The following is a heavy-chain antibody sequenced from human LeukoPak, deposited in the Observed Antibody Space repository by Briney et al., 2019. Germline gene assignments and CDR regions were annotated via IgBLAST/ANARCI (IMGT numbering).Heavy chain of an antibody. Sequence: GASVKVSCKASGYTFTGYYMHWVRQAPGQGLGWMGGINPNSGGTNYAQKFQGRVTMTRDMSISTAYMELSRLRSDDTAVYYCARGPYIAAAGVDYWGQGTLVTVSS. D-gene: IGHD6-13*01. CDR3: ARGPYIAAAGVDY. V-gene: IGHV1-2*02. CDR1: GYTFTGYY. CDR2: INPNSGGT. J-gene: IGHJ4*02.